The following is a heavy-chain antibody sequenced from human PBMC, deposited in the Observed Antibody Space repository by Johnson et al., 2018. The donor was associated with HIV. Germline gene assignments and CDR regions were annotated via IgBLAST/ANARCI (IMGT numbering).Heavy chain of an antibody. CDR1: GFNVSSNY. CDR2: IYSGGST. Sequence: QLVESGGGLIQPGGSLRLSCAASGFNVSSNYMSWVRQAPGKGLEWVSVIYSGGSTYYADSVKGRFTISRDNSKNTLYLQMNSLRAEDTAVYYCARDGGIASTDAFDIWGQGTMVTVSS. D-gene: IGHD3-3*02. J-gene: IGHJ3*02. CDR3: ARDGGIASTDAFDI. V-gene: IGHV3-53*01.